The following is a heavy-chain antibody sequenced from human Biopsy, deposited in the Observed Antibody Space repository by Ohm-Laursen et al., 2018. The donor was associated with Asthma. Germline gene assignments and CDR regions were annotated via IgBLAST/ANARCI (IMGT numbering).Heavy chain of an antibody. D-gene: IGHD3-10*01. J-gene: IGHJ6*02. CDR3: ARAVDYSHYYGIDV. CDR1: GYTFNSAG. CDR2: ISVYSGNT. V-gene: IGHV1-18*01. Sequence: GASVKVSCKTSGYTFNSAGITWVRQAPGQGLEWMGWISVYSGNTKVAQKLQDRVTMITDTSTSTAYMELRSLRSDDTAVYFCARAVDYSHYYGIDVWGQGTTVTVSS.